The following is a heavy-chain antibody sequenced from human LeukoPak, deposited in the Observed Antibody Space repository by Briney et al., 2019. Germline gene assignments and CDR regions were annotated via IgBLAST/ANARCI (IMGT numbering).Heavy chain of an antibody. CDR1: GYTFTSYG. Sequence: EASVKVSCKASGYTFTSYGISWVRQAPGQGLEWMGWISAYNGNTNYAPKLQGRVTMTTDTSTSTAYMELRSLRSDDTAVYYCARARAMVRGGGFDPWDQGTLVTVSS. CDR3: ARARAMVRGGGFDP. CDR2: ISAYNGNT. J-gene: IGHJ5*02. V-gene: IGHV1-18*01. D-gene: IGHD3-10*01.